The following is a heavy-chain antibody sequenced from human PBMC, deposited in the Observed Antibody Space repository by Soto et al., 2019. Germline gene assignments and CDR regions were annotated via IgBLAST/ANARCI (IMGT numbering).Heavy chain of an antibody. CDR3: ATDPAISYSSSWYDLDY. V-gene: IGHV1-69*06. CDR2: IIPIYGTT. J-gene: IGHJ4*02. CDR1: GGTFSSYA. D-gene: IGHD6-13*01. Sequence: ASVKVSCKASGGTFSSYAISWVRQAPGQGLEWMGGIIPIYGTTNYAQKFQGRVTMTEDTSTDTAYMELSSLRSEDTAVYYCATDPAISYSSSWYDLDYWGQGTLVTAPQ.